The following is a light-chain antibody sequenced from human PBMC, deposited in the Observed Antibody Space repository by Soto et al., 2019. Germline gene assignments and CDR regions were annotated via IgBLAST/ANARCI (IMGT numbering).Light chain of an antibody. CDR2: DVD. V-gene: IGLV2-14*03. CDR1: SSDIGGYNH. Sequence: QSALTQPTSVSGSPGQSITISCTGGSSDIGGYNHVSWYQQHPGKVPRLIIYDVDNRPLGVSNRFSGSQSGNTASLSISGLQAEDEAEYYCCAYTARTTLSWVFGGGTKVTVL. CDR3: CAYTARTTLSWV. J-gene: IGLJ3*02.